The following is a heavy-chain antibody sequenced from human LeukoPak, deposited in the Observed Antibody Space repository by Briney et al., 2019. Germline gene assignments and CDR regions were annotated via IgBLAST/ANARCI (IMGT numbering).Heavy chain of an antibody. V-gene: IGHV1-8*03. J-gene: IGHJ4*02. Sequence: ASVKVSCKASGYTFTSYDINWVRQATGQGLEWMGSMNPNSGNTDYAQKFQGRVTITRNTSISTAYMELSSLRSEDTAVYYCARDRWQQLVAGCFDYWGQGTLVTVSS. CDR1: GYTFTSYD. D-gene: IGHD6-13*01. CDR2: MNPNSGNT. CDR3: ARDRWQQLVAGCFDY.